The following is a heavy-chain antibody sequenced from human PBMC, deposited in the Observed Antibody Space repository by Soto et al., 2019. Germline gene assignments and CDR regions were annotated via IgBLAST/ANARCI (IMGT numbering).Heavy chain of an antibody. D-gene: IGHD2-15*01. J-gene: IGHJ3*02. CDR3: ARERLPISGGSCTAFDI. Sequence: ASVKVSCKASGYTFTGYYMHWVRQAPGQGLEWMGWINPNSGGTNYAQKFQGWVTMTRDTSISTAYMELSRLRSDDTAVYYCARERLPISGGSCTAFDIWGQGTMVTVSS. CDR1: GYTFTGYY. V-gene: IGHV1-2*04. CDR2: INPNSGGT.